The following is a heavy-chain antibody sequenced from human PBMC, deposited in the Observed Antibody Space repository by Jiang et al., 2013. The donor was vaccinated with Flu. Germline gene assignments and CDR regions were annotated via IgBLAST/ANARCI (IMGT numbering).Heavy chain of an antibody. Sequence: EWMEGSSLSLVQQNYAQKFQGRVTITADKSTSTAYMELSSLRSEDTAVYYCAVGIAAAGTYYYYGMDVWGQGTTVTVSS. V-gene: IGHV1-69*06. J-gene: IGHJ6*02. CDR2: SSLSLVQ. D-gene: IGHD6-13*01. CDR3: AVGIAAAGTYYYYGMDV.